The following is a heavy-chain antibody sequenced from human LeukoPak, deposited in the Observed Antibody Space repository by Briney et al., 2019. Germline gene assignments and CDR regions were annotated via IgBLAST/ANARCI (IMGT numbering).Heavy chain of an antibody. V-gene: IGHV1-18*01. D-gene: IGHD2-15*01. CDR2: ISAYNGNT. CDR1: GYTFTSYG. CDR3: AIGHYCSGGSCILGHFQH. Sequence: GASVKVSCKASGYTFTSYGISWVRQAPGQGLEWMGWISAYNGNTNYAQKLQGRVTMTTDTSTSTAYMELRSLRSDDTAVYYCAIGHYCSGGSCILGHFQHWGQGTLVTVSS. J-gene: IGHJ1*01.